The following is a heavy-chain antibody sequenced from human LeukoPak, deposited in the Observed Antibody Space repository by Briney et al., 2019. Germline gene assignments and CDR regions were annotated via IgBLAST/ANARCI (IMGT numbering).Heavy chain of an antibody. J-gene: IGHJ6*02. CDR1: GYTFATYG. CDR3: ARDYSSNSYYYYGMDV. V-gene: IGHV1-18*01. CDR2: TSADKGNT. Sequence: ASVKLSFKASGYTFATYGISWVRQAPGQGLEWMGWTSADKGNTNFARNLQDRVTMTTDTSTNTAYMELRSLRSDDTAVYYCARDYSSNSYYYYGMDVWGQGTTVTVSS. D-gene: IGHD6-13*01.